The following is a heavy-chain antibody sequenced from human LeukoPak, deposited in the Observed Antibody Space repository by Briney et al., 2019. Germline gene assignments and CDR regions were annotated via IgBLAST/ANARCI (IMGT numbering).Heavy chain of an antibody. CDR2: ISSSSSYI. Sequence: GGSLRLSCAASGFTFSSYSMNWVRQAPGKGLEWVSSISSSSSYICYADSVKGRFTISRDNAKNSLYLQMNSLRAEDTAVYYCARGEVVGATFDYWGQGTLVTVSS. CDR1: GFTFSSYS. V-gene: IGHV3-21*01. D-gene: IGHD1-26*01. J-gene: IGHJ4*02. CDR3: ARGEVVGATFDY.